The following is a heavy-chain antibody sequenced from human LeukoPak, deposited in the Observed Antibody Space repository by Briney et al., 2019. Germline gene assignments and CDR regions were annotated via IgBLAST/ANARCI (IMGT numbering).Heavy chain of an antibody. Sequence: ASETLSLTCTVSGGSISSSSYYWGWIRQPPGEGLEWIGNIYCSGSTYYNPSLKSRVTISVDTSKNQFSLKLSSVTAADTAVYYCARNELISSNYYYNGMDVWGQGTTVTVSS. CDR3: ARNELISSNYYYNGMDV. V-gene: IGHV4-39*01. J-gene: IGHJ6*02. CDR1: GGSISSSSYY. CDR2: IYCSGST.